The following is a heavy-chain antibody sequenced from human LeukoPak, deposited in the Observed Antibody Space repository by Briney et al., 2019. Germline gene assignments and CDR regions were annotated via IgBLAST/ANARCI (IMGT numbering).Heavy chain of an antibody. D-gene: IGHD5-18*01. CDR1: GGSINGYS. V-gene: IGHV4-4*09. Sequence: KASETLSLTCSVSGGSINGYSWGWVRQPPGKGLECIGYMFDRGSPYHHPSLQNRVTTSVDTSKNEFSLRLTPVTAADTAVYYCARRIQLWSYWHFDLWGRGTLVTVSS. J-gene: IGHJ2*01. CDR3: ARRIQLWSYWHFDL. CDR2: MFDRGSP.